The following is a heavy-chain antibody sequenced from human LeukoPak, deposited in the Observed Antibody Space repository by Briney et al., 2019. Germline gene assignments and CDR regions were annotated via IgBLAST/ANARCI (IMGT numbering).Heavy chain of an antibody. CDR2: IYYSGST. CDR1: GGSISSSSYY. V-gene: IGHV4-39*01. J-gene: IGHJ4*02. CDR3: ARLSPPQTYYFDY. Sequence: SETLSLTCTVSGGSISSSSYYWGWIRQPPGKGLEWIGSIYYSGSTYYNPSLKSRVTISVDTSKNQFSLKLSSGTAADTAVYYCARLSPPQTYYFDYWGQGTLVTVSS.